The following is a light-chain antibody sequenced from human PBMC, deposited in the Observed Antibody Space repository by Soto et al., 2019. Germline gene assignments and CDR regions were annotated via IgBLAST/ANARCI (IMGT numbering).Light chain of an antibody. CDR3: HQASIFPLT. V-gene: IGKV1-12*01. CDR2: KAS. CDR1: QVISSW. Sequence: DIQMTQSPSSVSASVGDTVTITCRASQVISSWLAWYQHKPGRAPKLLIYKASNLQPGVPSRFSGSGSEADYTFTLTIRNLQPEDFATYYCHQASIFPLTFVGGTKVEIK. J-gene: IGKJ4*01.